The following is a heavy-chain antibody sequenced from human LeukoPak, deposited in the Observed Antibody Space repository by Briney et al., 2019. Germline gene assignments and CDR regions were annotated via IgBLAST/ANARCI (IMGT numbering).Heavy chain of an antibody. CDR3: ARDVLETFYGSGSYYGRAFDY. CDR1: GGTFSSYA. CDR2: IIPILGIA. V-gene: IGHV1-69*04. J-gene: IGHJ4*02. D-gene: IGHD3-10*01. Sequence: SVKVSCKASGGTFSSYAISWVRQAPGQGLEWMGRIIPILGIANYAQKFQGRVTITADKSTGTAYMELSSLRSEDTAVYYCARDVLETFYGSGSYYGRAFDYWGQGTLVTVSS.